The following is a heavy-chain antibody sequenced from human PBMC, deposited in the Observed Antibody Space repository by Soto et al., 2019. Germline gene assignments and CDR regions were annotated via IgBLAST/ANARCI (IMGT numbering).Heavy chain of an antibody. CDR2: IYYSGST. V-gene: IGHV4-59*08. CDR3: ARPGGSGSYYKDYYMDV. Sequence: SETLSLTCTVSGGSISSYYWSWIRQPPGKGLEWIGYIYYSGSTNYNPSLKSRVTISVDTSKNQFSLKLSSVTAADTAVYYCARPGGSGSYYKDYYMDVWGKGTTVTVSS. J-gene: IGHJ6*03. D-gene: IGHD3-10*01. CDR1: GGSISSYY.